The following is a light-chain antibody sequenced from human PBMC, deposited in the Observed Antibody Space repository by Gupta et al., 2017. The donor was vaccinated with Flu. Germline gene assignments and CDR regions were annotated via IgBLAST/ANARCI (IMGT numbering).Light chain of an antibody. CDR2: WAS. Sequence: DTVMTQSPDSLAVSLGERATINCKSSQSLLYSFNNKNYLAWDQQKPGQPPKLLIYWASTRESGVTDRFSGSGSGTDFTLTISSRQAEDVAVYYWQQHLDPFSFGGGTKVEIK. J-gene: IGKJ4*01. CDR1: QSLLYSFNNKNY. CDR3: QQHLDPFS. V-gene: IGKV4-1*01.